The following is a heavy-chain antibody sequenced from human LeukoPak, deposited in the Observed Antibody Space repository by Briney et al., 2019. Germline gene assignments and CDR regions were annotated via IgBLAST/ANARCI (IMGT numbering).Heavy chain of an antibody. J-gene: IGHJ4*02. CDR2: TNPNSGGT. Sequence: GASVKVSCKASGYTFTGYYMHWVRQAPGQGREGMGRTNPNSGGTNYAQKFQGRVTMTRDTSISTAYMELSRLRSDDTAVYYCARGRRRGLVVVITGGYFDYWGQGTLVTVPS. D-gene: IGHD3-22*01. CDR3: ARGRRRGLVVVITGGYFDY. V-gene: IGHV1-2*06. CDR1: GYTFTGYY.